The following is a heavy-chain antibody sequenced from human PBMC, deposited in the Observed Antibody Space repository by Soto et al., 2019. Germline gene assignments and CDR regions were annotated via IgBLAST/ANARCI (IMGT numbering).Heavy chain of an antibody. CDR1: GFTFSSYG. D-gene: IGHD4-17*01. J-gene: IGHJ3*02. CDR2: ISYDGSNK. Sequence: QVQLVESGGGVVQPWRSLRLSCAASGFTFSSYGMHWVRQAPGKGLEWVAVISYDGSNKYYADSVKGRFTISRDNSKNTLYLQMNSLRAEDTAVYYCAKDVLATTVVTPGPAFYSWGQGTMVTVSS. V-gene: IGHV3-30*18. CDR3: AKDVLATTVVTPGPAFYS.